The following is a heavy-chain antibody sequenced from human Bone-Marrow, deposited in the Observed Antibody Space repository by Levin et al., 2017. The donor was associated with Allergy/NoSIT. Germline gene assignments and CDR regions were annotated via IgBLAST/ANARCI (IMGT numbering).Heavy chain of an antibody. D-gene: IGHD6-19*01. CDR2: ISYDGSNK. J-gene: IGHJ4*02. V-gene: IGHV3-30*18. Sequence: GESLKISCAASGFTFSSYGMHWVRQAPGKGLEWVAVISYDGSNKYYADSVKGRFTISRDNSKNTLYLQMNSLRAEDTAVYYCAKISGGSSPDYWGQGTLVTVSS. CDR1: GFTFSSYG. CDR3: AKISGGSSPDY.